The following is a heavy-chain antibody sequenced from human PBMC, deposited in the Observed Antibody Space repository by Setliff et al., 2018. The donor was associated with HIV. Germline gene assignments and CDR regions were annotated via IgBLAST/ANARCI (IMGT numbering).Heavy chain of an antibody. V-gene: IGHV3-23*01. CDR2: ITGSGRTT. CDR3: AKKGYFDWLSQSFDY. D-gene: IGHD3-9*01. CDR1: GFTFGSYA. Sequence: PGGSLRLSCAPSGFTFGSYAMSWVRQAPGKGLEWVSAITGSGRTTYYADSVKGRFTISRDNSKNTLYLQMNSLRAEDTAVYYCAKKGYFDWLSQSFDYWGQGTLVTVSS. J-gene: IGHJ4*02.